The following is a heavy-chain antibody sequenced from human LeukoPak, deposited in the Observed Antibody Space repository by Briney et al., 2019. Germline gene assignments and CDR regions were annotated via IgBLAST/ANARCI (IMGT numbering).Heavy chain of an antibody. CDR1: GFTFSSYG. D-gene: IGHD3-3*02. CDR2: LSYDGSNK. V-gene: IGHV3-30*18. Sequence: GGSLRLSCAASGFTFSSYGMHWVRQAPGKGLEWVAILSYDGSNKYYADSVKGRFTISRDNSKNTLYLQMNSLRAEDTAVYYWAKGRFWRRKTDYHFLHWGQGTLVTVSS. CDR3: AKGRFWRRKTDYHFLH. J-gene: IGHJ1*01.